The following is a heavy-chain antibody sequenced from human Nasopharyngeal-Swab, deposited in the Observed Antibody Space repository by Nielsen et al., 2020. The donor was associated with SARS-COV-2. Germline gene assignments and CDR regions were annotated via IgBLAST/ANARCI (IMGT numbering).Heavy chain of an antibody. CDR1: GGSISSGSYY. D-gene: IGHD5-18*01. CDR2: IYYSGST. V-gene: IGHV4-39*01. Sequence: GSLRLSCTVSGGSISSGSYYWSWIRQPAGKGLEWIGSIYYSGSTYYYPSLKSRVTISVDTSKNQFSLKLSSVTAADASMYYCARSPGVDTAMGPSYYFDYWGQGTLVTVSS. J-gene: IGHJ4*02. CDR3: ARSPGVDTAMGPSYYFDY.